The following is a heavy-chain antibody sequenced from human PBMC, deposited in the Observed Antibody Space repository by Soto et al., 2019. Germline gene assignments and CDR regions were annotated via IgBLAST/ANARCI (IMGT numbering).Heavy chain of an antibody. D-gene: IGHD3-16*01. CDR1: GFTFSDHH. V-gene: IGHV3-72*01. Sequence: PGGSLRLSCAASGFTFSDHHMDWVRQAPGKGLEWVGRSRNKANSYITEIAASVRGRFSISRDASKNSLYLQMNSLKTEDTAVYYCASATWFRKYYFDSWGQGTLVNVSS. CDR2: SRNKANSYIT. J-gene: IGHJ4*02. CDR3: ASATWFRKYYFDS.